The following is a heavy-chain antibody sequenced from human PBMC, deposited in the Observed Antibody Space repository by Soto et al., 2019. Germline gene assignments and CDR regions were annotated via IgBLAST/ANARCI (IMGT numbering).Heavy chain of an antibody. CDR2: IDPSDSYT. V-gene: IGHV5-10-1*01. Sequence: LGESLKISCKGSGYSFTSYWISWVRQMPGKGLEWMGRIDPSDSYTNYSPSFQGHVTISADKSISTAYLQWSSLKASDTAMYYCARLAGGSGSYYINNWFDPWGQGTLVTVSS. CDR1: GYSFTSYW. D-gene: IGHD3-10*01. J-gene: IGHJ5*02. CDR3: ARLAGGSGSYYINNWFDP.